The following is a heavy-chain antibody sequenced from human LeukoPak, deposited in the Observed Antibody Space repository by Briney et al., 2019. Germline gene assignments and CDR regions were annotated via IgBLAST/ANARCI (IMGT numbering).Heavy chain of an antibody. CDR3: VIGVGWQPDY. D-gene: IGHD2-15*01. CDR1: GDSFTGYY. V-gene: IGHV4-59*01. CDR2: IYKIGTT. J-gene: IGHJ4*02. Sequence: SETLSLTCTVFGDSFTGYYLNWVRQPPGKGLEWIGHIYKIGTTNYNPSLKSRLTISADTSKNQFSLKLRSVTAAATAVYYCVIGVGWQPDYWGQGALVTVSS.